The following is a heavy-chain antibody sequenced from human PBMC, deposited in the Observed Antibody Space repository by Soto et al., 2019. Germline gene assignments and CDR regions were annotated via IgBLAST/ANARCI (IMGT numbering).Heavy chain of an antibody. CDR1: GFTFSRHA. Sequence: EVQLLESGGGLVQPGGSLRLSCTASGFTFSRHAMTWVRPAPGKGLEWVSGLSDSGGSIYYADSVKGRFNISRDNSMNTLYLQLNTLRAEDTAIYYCAKVSSSWSAGFFDLWGQGTLVTVSS. V-gene: IGHV3-23*01. J-gene: IGHJ4*02. D-gene: IGHD6-13*01. CDR2: LSDSGGSI. CDR3: AKVSSSWSAGFFDL.